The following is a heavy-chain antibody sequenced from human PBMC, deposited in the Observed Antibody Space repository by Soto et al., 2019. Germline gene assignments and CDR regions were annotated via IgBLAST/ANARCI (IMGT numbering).Heavy chain of an antibody. CDR2: TSNSGST. V-gene: IGHV4-31*03. D-gene: IGHD2-2*01. CDR3: ARGGGSTKVDY. J-gene: IGHJ4*02. Sequence: QVQLQESGPGLVKPSQTLSLTCTVSGGSITSSGYYWSWIRQHPGEGLEWIGFTSNSGSTSYNPSLKSRVTISVDTSSNQCSLNLKSVTAAVTAVYYCARGGGSTKVDYWGQGTLVTV. CDR1: GGSITSSGYY.